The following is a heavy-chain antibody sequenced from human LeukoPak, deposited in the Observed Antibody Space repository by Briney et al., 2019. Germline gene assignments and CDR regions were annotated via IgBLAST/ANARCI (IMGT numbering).Heavy chain of an antibody. Sequence: ASVKVSCKVSGYTFTDYYMHWVQQAPGKGPEWMGLVDPEDGETIYAEKFQGRVTITADTSTDTAYMELSSLRSEDTAVYYCATDPLVGATTLGQGTLVTVSS. CDR3: ATDPLVGATT. D-gene: IGHD1-26*01. V-gene: IGHV1-69-2*01. CDR2: VDPEDGET. J-gene: IGHJ5*02. CDR1: GYTFTDYY.